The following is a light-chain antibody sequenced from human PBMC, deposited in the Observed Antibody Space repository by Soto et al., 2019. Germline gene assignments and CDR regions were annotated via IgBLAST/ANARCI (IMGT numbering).Light chain of an antibody. CDR1: QSVSSSY. J-gene: IGKJ2*01. CDR2: GVS. Sequence: EIVLTQSPGTLSLSPGERATLSCRASQSVSSSYLAWYQHKPGQAPRLLIYGVSSRATGIPDRFSGSGSGTDFTLTISRLETEDCAVYYCQQYGSSPHTFGQGTELEIK. CDR3: QQYGSSPHT. V-gene: IGKV3-20*01.